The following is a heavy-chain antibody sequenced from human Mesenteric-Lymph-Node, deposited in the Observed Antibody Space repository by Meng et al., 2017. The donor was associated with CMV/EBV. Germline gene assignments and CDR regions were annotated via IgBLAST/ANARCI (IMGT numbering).Heavy chain of an antibody. CDR1: GFTVSRNY. V-gene: IGHV3-7*01. CDR3: ARDRGGLGSSVHTPFDY. J-gene: IGHJ4*02. CDR2: IKQDESEK. D-gene: IGHD6-13*01. Sequence: GGSLRLSCAASGFTVSRNYMSWVRQAPGKGLEWVANIKQDESEKYFVDSVKGRFTISRDNAKNSLYLQMNSLRAEDTAVYFCARDRGGLGSSVHTPFDYWGQGTLVTVSS.